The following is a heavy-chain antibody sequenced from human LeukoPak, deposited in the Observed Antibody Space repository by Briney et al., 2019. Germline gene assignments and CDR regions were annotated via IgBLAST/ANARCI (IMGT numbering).Heavy chain of an antibody. CDR1: GFTVSSNY. D-gene: IGHD4-17*01. V-gene: IGHV3-53*01. CDR3: ARVLHDYGGNYYFDY. Sequence: GGSLRLSCAASGFTVSSNYMSWVRQAPGKGLEWVSVIYSGGSTYYADSVKGRFTISRHNSKNTLYLQMNSLRAEDTAVYYCARVLHDYGGNYYFDYWGQGTLVTVSS. J-gene: IGHJ4*02. CDR2: IYSGGST.